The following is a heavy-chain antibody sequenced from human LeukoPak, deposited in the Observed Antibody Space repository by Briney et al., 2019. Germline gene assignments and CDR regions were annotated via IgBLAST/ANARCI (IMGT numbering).Heavy chain of an antibody. CDR1: GGSISSSNW. J-gene: IGHJ4*02. D-gene: IGHD3-3*01. Sequence: PSGTLSLTCAVSGGSISSSNWWSWVRQPPGKGLEWIGEIYHSGSTNYNPSLKSRVTISVDKSKNQFSLKLSSVTAADTAVYYCARSDYDFWSIFDYWGQGTLVTVSS. CDR2: IYHSGST. V-gene: IGHV4-4*02. CDR3: ARSDYDFWSIFDY.